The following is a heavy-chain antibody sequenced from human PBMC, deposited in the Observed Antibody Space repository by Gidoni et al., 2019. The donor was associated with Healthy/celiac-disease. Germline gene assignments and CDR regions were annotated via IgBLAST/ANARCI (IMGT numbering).Heavy chain of an antibody. CDR3: ARVDSGYDGLFDY. D-gene: IGHD5-12*01. CDR2: IWYDGSNK. Sequence: QVQLVESGGGVVQPGRSLRLSCAASGFTFSSYGMHWVRQAPGKGREWVAVIWYDGSNKYYADSVKGRFTISRDNSKNTLYLQMNSLRAEDTAVYYCARVDSGYDGLFDYWGQGTLVTVSS. V-gene: IGHV3-33*01. CDR1: GFTFSSYG. J-gene: IGHJ4*02.